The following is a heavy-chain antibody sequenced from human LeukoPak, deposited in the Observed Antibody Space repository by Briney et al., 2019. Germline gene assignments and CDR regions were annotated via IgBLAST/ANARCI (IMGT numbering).Heavy chain of an antibody. CDR3: ARQPYSSGWYFDY. J-gene: IGHJ4*02. CDR1: GFTFSSYE. D-gene: IGHD6-19*01. V-gene: IGHV3-48*03. CDR2: ISSSGSTI. Sequence: PGGSLRLSCAASGFTFSSYEMNWVRLAPGKGLEWVSYISSSGSTIYYADSVKGRFTISRDNAKNSLYLQMNSLRAEDTAVYYCARQPYSSGWYFDYWGQGTLVTVSS.